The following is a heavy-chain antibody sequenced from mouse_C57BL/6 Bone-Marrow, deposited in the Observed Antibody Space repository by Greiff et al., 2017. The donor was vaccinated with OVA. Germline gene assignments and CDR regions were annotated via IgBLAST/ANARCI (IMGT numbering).Heavy chain of an antibody. Sequence: VQRVESGPGLVAPSQSLSITCPVSGFSLTSYAISWVRQPPGKGLEWLGVIWTGGGTNYNSALKSRLSISKDNSKSQVFLKMNSLQTDDTARYYCARNRDGYYWFAYWGQGTLVTVSA. CDR2: IWTGGGT. V-gene: IGHV2-9-1*01. D-gene: IGHD2-3*01. CDR1: GFSLTSYA. CDR3: ARNRDGYYWFAY. J-gene: IGHJ3*01.